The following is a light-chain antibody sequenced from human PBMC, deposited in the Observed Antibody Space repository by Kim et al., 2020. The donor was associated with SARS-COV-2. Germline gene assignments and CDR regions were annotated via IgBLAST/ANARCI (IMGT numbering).Light chain of an antibody. V-gene: IGLV3-1*01. J-gene: IGLJ3*02. CDR1: KMGDKY. CDR3: QAWDSSTKGV. Sequence: VHPGQTANINCSGDKMGDKYVCWYQQKPGQSPVLVIYQDTKRPSGIPERFSGSNSGNTATLTISGTQAMDEADYYCQAWDSSTKGVFGGGTQLTVL. CDR2: QDT.